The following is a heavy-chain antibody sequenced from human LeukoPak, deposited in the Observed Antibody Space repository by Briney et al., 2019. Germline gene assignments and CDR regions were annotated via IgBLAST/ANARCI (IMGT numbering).Heavy chain of an antibody. CDR2: IDSDGSTT. J-gene: IGHJ5*02. V-gene: IGHV3-74*01. CDR3: VRDRIGFDP. CDR1: GFTFNIYS. Sequence: GGSLRLSCAASGFTFNIYSMSWVRQAPGKGLEWVSRIDSDGSTTSYADSVKGRFTVSRDNAKNTVFLQMNSLRAEDTAVYYCVRDRIGFDPWGQGTLVTVSS. D-gene: IGHD3-16*02.